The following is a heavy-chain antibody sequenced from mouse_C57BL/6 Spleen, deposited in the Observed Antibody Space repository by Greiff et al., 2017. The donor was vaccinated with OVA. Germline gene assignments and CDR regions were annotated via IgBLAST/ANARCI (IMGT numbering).Heavy chain of an antibody. CDR3: ARRWLGWYFDV. CDR1: GYTFTSYW. V-gene: IGHV1-50*01. Sequence: QVHVKQPGAELVKPGASVKLSCKASGYTFTSYWMQWVKQRPGQGLEWIGEIDPSDSYTNYNQKFKGKATLTVDTSSSTAYMQLSSLTSEDSAVYYCARRWLGWYFDVWGTGTTVTVSS. J-gene: IGHJ1*03. D-gene: IGHD1-1*02. CDR2: IDPSDSYT.